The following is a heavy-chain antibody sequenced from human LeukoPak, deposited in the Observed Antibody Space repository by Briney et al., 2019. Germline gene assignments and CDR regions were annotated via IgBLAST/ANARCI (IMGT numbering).Heavy chain of an antibody. D-gene: IGHD6-19*01. J-gene: IGHJ6*02. Sequence: GRSLRLSCVAAGFTFGDYAMLWVRHTPGKGLEWVSGITWNSGRIDYADSVKGRFTISRDNAKNSLYLQMNSLRPEDTGFYYCAKDRAYQWHTYYGMDVWGQGTTVTVS. CDR1: GFTFGDYA. V-gene: IGHV3-9*01. CDR3: AKDRAYQWHTYYGMDV. CDR2: ITWNSGRI.